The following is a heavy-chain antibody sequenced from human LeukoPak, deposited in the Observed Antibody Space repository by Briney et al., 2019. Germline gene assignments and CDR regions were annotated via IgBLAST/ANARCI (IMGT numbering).Heavy chain of an antibody. D-gene: IGHD3-10*01. CDR2: INPSGST. V-gene: IGHV4-34*01. Sequence: SETLSLTCAVPGGALSGFYWSWIRQSPGRGLEWIGEINPSGSTIYNPSLKSRLTMSVDTTMNHFSLNLTSVTAADTAVYYCAKKRITMIRGAPFDPWGQGTLVTVSS. CDR3: AKKRITMIRGAPFDP. J-gene: IGHJ5*02. CDR1: GGALSGFY.